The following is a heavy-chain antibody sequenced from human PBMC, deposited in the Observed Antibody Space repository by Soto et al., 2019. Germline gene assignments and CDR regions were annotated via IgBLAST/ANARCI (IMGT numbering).Heavy chain of an antibody. Sequence: GESLKISCKGSGYSFTNYWIGWVRQMPGKGLEWMGIIYPGDSDTRYSPSLQGQVTIPADKPINTAYLQWSSLKASDTAIYFCASPIGYCSGGSCYGYGMDVWGQGTTVTVSS. CDR2: IYPGDSDT. J-gene: IGHJ6*02. CDR3: ASPIGYCSGGSCYGYGMDV. CDR1: GYSFTNYW. D-gene: IGHD2-15*01. V-gene: IGHV5-51*04.